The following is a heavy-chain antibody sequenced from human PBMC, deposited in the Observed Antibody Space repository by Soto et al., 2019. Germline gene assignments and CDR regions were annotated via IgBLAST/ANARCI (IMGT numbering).Heavy chain of an antibody. CDR2: IYYSGNT. CDR3: ARHETHGGNYNREIDYGMYV. D-gene: IGHD4-4*01. V-gene: IGHV4-39*01. Sequence: SSETLCLTCTVSGGSISSSSYYWGWIRQPPGKGLEWIGSIYYSGNTYYNPSLKSRVTISVDTAKNQFSLKLSSVTAADTAVYYCARHETHGGNYNREIDYGMYVRGQGTTVPGSS. CDR1: GGSISSSSYY. J-gene: IGHJ6*02.